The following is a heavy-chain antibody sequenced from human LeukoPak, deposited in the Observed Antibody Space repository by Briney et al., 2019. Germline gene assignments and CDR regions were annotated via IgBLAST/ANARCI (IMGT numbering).Heavy chain of an antibody. CDR3: AKEEMVRGVQLHYMDV. CDR2: ISYDGSNK. V-gene: IGHV3-30*04. CDR1: GFTFSVYA. D-gene: IGHD3-10*01. Sequence: GGSLRLSCAASGFTFSVYAMHWVRQAPGKGLEWVAIISYDGSNKYYADSVKGRFTISRDNSKNTVYLQMNSLRAEDTAVYYCAKEEMVRGVQLHYMDVWGKGTTVTISS. J-gene: IGHJ6*03.